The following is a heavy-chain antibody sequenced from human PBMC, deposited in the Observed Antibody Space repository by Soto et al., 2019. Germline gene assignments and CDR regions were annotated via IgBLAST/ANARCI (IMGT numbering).Heavy chain of an antibody. D-gene: IGHD1-26*01. J-gene: IGHJ4*02. V-gene: IGHV3-33*01. CDR3: VSYSGSYNGLSYYFDY. CDR1: GFTFSSYG. CDR2: IWYDGSNK. Sequence: GGSLRLSCAASGFTFSSYGMHWVRQAPGKGLEWVAVIWYDGSNKYYADSVKGRFTISRDNSKNTLYLQMNSLRAEDTAVYYCVSYSGSYNGLSYYFDYWGQGTLVTVSS.